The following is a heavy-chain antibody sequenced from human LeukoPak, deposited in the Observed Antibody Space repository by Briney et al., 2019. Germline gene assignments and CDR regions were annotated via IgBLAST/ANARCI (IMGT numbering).Heavy chain of an antibody. J-gene: IGHJ6*02. CDR1: GGSISSYY. V-gene: IGHV4-59*01. Sequence: SETLSLTCTVSGGSISSYYWSWIRQPPGKGLEWIGYIYYSGSTNYNPSLKSRVTISVDTSKNQFSLKLSSVTAADTAVYYCASIAAAGTYYYHGMDVWGQGTTVTVSS. D-gene: IGHD6-13*01. CDR3: ASIAAAGTYYYHGMDV. CDR2: IYYSGST.